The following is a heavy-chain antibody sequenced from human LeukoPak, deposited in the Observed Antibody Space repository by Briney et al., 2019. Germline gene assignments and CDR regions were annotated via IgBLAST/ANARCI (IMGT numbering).Heavy chain of an antibody. V-gene: IGHV3-21*01. Sequence: PGGSLRLSCAASGFTFSSYNMNWVRQAPGKGLEWVSSISRSSSYIYSADSVKGRFTISRDNAKNSLYLQMNSLRAEDTAVYYCARDRAEARVGAMSHWGQGTLVTVSS. CDR2: ISRSSSYI. CDR1: GFTFSSYN. J-gene: IGHJ1*01. D-gene: IGHD1-26*01. CDR3: ARDRAEARVGAMSH.